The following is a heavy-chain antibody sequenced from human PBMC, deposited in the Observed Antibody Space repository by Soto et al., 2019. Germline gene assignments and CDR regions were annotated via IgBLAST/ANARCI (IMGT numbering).Heavy chain of an antibody. V-gene: IGHV4-39*01. CDR1: GGSVGRSTDY. Sequence: SETLSLTCIVSGGSVGRSTDYWLWFRQPPGMGPEWIGGVHSSGTSYYNPSLKSRVTMSVDTSKNQFSLNLNSVTAADTAVYFCARRDTAPYYGLDVWGHGTRVTVSS. D-gene: IGHD5-18*01. CDR2: VHSSGTS. J-gene: IGHJ6*02. CDR3: ARRDTAPYYGLDV.